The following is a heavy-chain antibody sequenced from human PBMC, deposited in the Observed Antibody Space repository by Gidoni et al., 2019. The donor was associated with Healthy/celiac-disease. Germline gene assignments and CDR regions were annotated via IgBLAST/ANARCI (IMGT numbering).Heavy chain of an antibody. CDR1: GFTFSIYG. V-gene: IGHV3-30*18. D-gene: IGHD2-15*01. CDR3: AKELAYCSGGSCYYFDY. J-gene: IGHJ4*02. Sequence: QVQLVESGGGVVQPGRSLRLSCSASGFTFSIYGMHWVRQAPGKGLEWVAVISYDGSNKYYADSVKGRFTISRDNSKNTLYLQMNSLRAEDTAVYYCAKELAYCSGGSCYYFDYWGQGTLVTVS. CDR2: ISYDGSNK.